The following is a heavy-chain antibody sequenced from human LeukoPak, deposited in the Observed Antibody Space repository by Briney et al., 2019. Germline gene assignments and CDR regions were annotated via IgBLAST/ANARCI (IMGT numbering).Heavy chain of an antibody. V-gene: IGHV3-23*01. J-gene: IGHJ4*02. CDR1: GFTFNSYA. CDR2: ISASGGST. D-gene: IGHD3-22*01. CDR3: AKAYDTSGYFPFDY. Sequence: GGSLRLSYAASGFTFNSYAMSWVRQAPGKELEWVSAISASGGSTYYADSVKGRFTISRDNSKNTLYLQMNSMRAEDTAVYYCAKAYDTSGYFPFDYWGQGTLPTVSS.